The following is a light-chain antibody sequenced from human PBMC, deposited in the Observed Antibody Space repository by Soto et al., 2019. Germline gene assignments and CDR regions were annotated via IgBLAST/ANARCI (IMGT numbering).Light chain of an antibody. CDR1: SSDIGASNF. CDR2: EAT. J-gene: IGLJ1*01. V-gene: IGLV2-14*01. CDR3: ISYKTDDTCL. Sequence: QSALTQPPSVSGSRGQSITVSCNGSSSDIGASNFVSWYQHLPGRAPKVRIYEATNRPSEVSNRVSGPKAGITASLPISGLQADDEAEYVCISYKTDDTCLFGTGSKVTGL.